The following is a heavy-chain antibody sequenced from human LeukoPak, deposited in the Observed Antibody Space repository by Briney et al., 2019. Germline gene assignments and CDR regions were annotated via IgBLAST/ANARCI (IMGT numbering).Heavy chain of an antibody. Sequence: GGSLRLSCAASGFTFSTYVMSWVRQAPGKGLEWVSAISGSGENTYYADSVKGRFTISRDNSKNTFFLQMSSLRAEDTAIYYCTKTGARYSASSNFDSWGQGAQVTVSS. J-gene: IGHJ4*02. CDR2: ISGSGENT. CDR1: GFTFSTYV. D-gene: IGHD6-6*01. CDR3: TKTGARYSASSNFDS. V-gene: IGHV3-23*01.